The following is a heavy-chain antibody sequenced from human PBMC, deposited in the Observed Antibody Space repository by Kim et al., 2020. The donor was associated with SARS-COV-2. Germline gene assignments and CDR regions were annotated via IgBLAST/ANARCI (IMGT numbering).Heavy chain of an antibody. J-gene: IGHJ3*01. CDR1: GFTFSSYA. CDR3: AKDLVENSGYLFYFDV. D-gene: IGHD5-12*01. CDR2: ISGGGTYT. V-gene: IGHV3-23*01. Sequence: GGSLRLSCAASGFTFSSYAMTWVRQAPGKGLEWVSGISGGGTYTYHAFSVKGRFTISRDNSKSILYLQMNSLRAEDTAIYYCAKDLVENSGYLFYFDVWG.